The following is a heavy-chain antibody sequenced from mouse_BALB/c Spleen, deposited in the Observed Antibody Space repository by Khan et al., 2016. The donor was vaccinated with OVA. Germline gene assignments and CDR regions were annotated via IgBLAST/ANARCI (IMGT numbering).Heavy chain of an antibody. Sequence: EVQLVESGPGLVKPSQSLSLTCTVTGYSITSGYAWNWIRQFPGNKLEWMGYIRYSGVTSYTPSLQSRTSITRDTSKNQFFLQLNSVTTEDTATYFCARGNYYGYYFDYWGQGTTLTVSS. CDR2: IRYSGVT. CDR1: GYSITSGYA. J-gene: IGHJ2*01. CDR3: ARGNYYGYYFDY. D-gene: IGHD1-1*01. V-gene: IGHV3-2*02.